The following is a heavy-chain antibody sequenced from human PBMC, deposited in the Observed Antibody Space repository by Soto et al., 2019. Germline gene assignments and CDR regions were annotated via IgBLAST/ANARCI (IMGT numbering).Heavy chain of an antibody. V-gene: IGHV3-30-3*01. J-gene: IGHJ6*02. Sequence: QEQLVESGGGVVQPGRSLRLSCVASGFMFSSYAMHWVRQAPGKGLEGVAVISYDGSKKYYTDSVKGRYTISRDDSKNTLYLQMNSLRVEDSAVYYCARAAHGMDVWGQGTTVTVSS. CDR1: GFMFSSYA. CDR2: ISYDGSKK. CDR3: ARAAHGMDV.